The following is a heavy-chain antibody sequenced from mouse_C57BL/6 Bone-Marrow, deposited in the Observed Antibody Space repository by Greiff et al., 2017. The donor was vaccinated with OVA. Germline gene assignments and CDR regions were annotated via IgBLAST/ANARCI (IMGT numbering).Heavy chain of an antibody. Sequence: QVQLQQPGAELVMPGASVKLSCKASGYTFTSYWMHWVKQRPGQGLEWIGVIDPSDSYTNYNQKFKGKATLTVDTSSSTAYMQLSSLTSEDSAVYYCARGANWRFAYWGQGTLVTVSA. CDR2: IDPSDSYT. V-gene: IGHV1-59*01. J-gene: IGHJ3*01. D-gene: IGHD4-1*01. CDR1: GYTFTSYW. CDR3: ARGANWRFAY.